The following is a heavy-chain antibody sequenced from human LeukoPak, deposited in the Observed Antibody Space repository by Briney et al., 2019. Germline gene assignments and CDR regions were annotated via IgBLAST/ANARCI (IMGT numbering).Heavy chain of an antibody. D-gene: IGHD2-2*01. Sequence: SVKVSCKASGGTFSSYAISWVRQAPGQGLEWMGGIIPIFGTANYAQKFQGRVTITADESTSTAYMELSSLRSEDTAVYYCARDIVVVPAASPYYYYGMDVWGKGTTVTVSS. J-gene: IGHJ6*04. V-gene: IGHV1-69*13. CDR3: ARDIVVVPAASPYYYYGMDV. CDR2: IIPIFGTA. CDR1: GGTFSSYA.